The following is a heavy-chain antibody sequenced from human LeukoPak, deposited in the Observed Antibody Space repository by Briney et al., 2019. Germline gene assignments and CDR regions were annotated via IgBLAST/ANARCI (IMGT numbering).Heavy chain of an antibody. V-gene: IGHV1-69*13. CDR1: GGTFSSYA. J-gene: IGHJ3*02. Sequence: ASVKVSCKASGGTFSSYAISWVRQAPGQGLEWMGGIIPIFGTANYAQKFQGRVTITADESTSTAYMELSSLRSEDTAVYYCARDLDNGSYEAFDIWGQGTMVTVSS. D-gene: IGHD1-26*01. CDR3: ARDLDNGSYEAFDI. CDR2: IIPIFGTA.